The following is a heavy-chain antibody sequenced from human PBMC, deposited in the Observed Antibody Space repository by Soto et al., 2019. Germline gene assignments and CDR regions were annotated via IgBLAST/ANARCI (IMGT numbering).Heavy chain of an antibody. D-gene: IGHD3-3*01. CDR3: ARDSRSYDFWSGYSSGGYGMDV. V-gene: IGHV4-59*01. CDR1: GGSISSYY. J-gene: IGHJ6*02. Sequence: PSETLSLTCTVSGGSISSYYWSWIRQPPGKGLEWIGYIYYSGSTNYNPSLKSRVTISVDTSKNQFSLKLSSVTAADTAVYYCARDSRSYDFWSGYSSGGYGMDVWGQGTTVTVSS. CDR2: IYYSGST.